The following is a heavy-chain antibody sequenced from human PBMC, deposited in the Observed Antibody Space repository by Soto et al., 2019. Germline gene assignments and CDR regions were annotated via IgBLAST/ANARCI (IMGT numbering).Heavy chain of an antibody. Sequence: SETLSLTCSVSGGSISTHYWSWIRQPPGKGLEWIGYIYYSGSTNYNPSLKSRVTISLDTSKNQFSLKLTSVTAADTALYYCARQNYYGSGSYSLYYFDYWGQGTLVTVSS. CDR2: IYYSGST. J-gene: IGHJ4*02. D-gene: IGHD3-10*01. CDR3: ARQNYYGSGSYSLYYFDY. V-gene: IGHV4-59*08. CDR1: GGSISTHY.